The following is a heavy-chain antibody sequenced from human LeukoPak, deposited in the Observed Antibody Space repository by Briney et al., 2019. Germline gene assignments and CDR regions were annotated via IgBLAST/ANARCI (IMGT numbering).Heavy chain of an antibody. V-gene: IGHV1-69*05. Sequence: ASVKVSCKASGGTFSSYAISWVRQAPGQGLEWMGGIIPIFGTANYAQKCQGRVTITTDESTSTAYMELSSLRSEDTAVYYCARAFSIRLPGGQPFDYWGQGTLVTVSS. CDR3: ARAFSIRLPGGQPFDY. J-gene: IGHJ4*02. CDR1: GGTFSSYA. D-gene: IGHD1-14*01. CDR2: IIPIFGTA.